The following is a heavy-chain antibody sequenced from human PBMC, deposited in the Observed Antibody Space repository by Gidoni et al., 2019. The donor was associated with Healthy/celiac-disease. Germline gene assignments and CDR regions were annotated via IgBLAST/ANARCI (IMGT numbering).Heavy chain of an antibody. CDR1: GFTFRSHA. J-gene: IGHJ4*02. D-gene: IGHD2-2*01. CDR3: AKDGPPDIVVVPAVYFDY. V-gene: IGHV3-23*01. Sequence: EVQLLGSGGGLVQPGGSLRLSCAASGFTFRSHALSWVRQAPGKGLEWVSASSGSGGSTYYADSVKGRFTISRDNSKNTLYLQMNSLRAEDTAVYYCAKDGPPDIVVVPAVYFDYWGQGTLVTVSS. CDR2: SSGSGGST.